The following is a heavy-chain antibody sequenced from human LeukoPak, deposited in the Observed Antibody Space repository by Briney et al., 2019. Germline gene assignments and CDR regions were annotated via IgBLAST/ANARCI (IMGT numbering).Heavy chain of an antibody. J-gene: IGHJ4*02. Sequence: GGSLRLSCAASGFTFSNAWMSWVRQAPGKGLEWVGRIKSKTGGGTTDYAAPVKGRFTISRDDSKNTLYLQMNSLKTEDTAVYYCTTDIAMIVVVIADYWGQGTLVTVSS. D-gene: IGHD3-22*01. CDR1: GFTFSNAW. CDR3: TTDIAMIVVVIADY. CDR2: IKSKTGGGTT. V-gene: IGHV3-15*01.